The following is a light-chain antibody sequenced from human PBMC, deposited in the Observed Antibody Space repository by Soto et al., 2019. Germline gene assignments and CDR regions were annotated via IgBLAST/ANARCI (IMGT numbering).Light chain of an antibody. CDR3: QQRSNWPGT. V-gene: IGKV3-11*01. J-gene: IGKJ4*01. CDR1: QSVSSY. CDR2: DAS. Sequence: EIVLTQSPATLSLSPGERATLSCRASQSVSSYLAWYQQKPGQAPRLLIYDASNRATGIPARFSGSGSGTDFTLTISCLEPEDFAVYYCQQRSNWPGTFGGGTKVEIK.